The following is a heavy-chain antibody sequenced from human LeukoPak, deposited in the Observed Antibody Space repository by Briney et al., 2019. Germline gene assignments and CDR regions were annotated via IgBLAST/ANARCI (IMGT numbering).Heavy chain of an antibody. CDR3: ARHYFRDYTFDC. CDR2: IHYSGCT. V-gene: IGHV4-59*08. CDR1: GASISNYY. J-gene: IGHJ4*02. D-gene: IGHD3-16*01. Sequence: PSETLSLTCDVSGASISNYYWSWVRQTLGKGLEWIGYIHYSGCTDYNPSLKSRITMSVDTSKNQSYLKLSSVTAADTAIYYCARHYFRDYTFDCWGQGSLVTVSS.